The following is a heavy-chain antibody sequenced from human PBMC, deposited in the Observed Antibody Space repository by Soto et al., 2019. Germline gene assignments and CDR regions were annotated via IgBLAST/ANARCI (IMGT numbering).Heavy chain of an antibody. J-gene: IGHJ3*02. D-gene: IGHD5-12*01. CDR3: ARGRGLRPGGGGTEPLDI. V-gene: IGHV1-46*03. Sequence: QVQLVQSGAEVEKPGASVKISCKASGYSFTSQYVHWVRQAPGQGLEWMGIINPNGGSTTYAQKFQGRVTMTRDTAPSLGPMGLSRLTSEEPAGYYRARGRGLRPGGGGTEPLDIWGQGTMVTVAS. CDR1: GYSFTSQY. CDR2: INPNGGST.